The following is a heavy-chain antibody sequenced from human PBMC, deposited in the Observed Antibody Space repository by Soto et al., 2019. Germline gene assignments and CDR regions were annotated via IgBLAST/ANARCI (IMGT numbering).Heavy chain of an antibody. D-gene: IGHD5-12*01. Sequence: QVQLQESGPGLVKPSQTLSLTCTVSGGSISSGDYYWNWIRQRPGKGLEWIGYIYKKGTSYYNPSVKSRVTMALATWRSQFCLVLSSLSAADTGVYVCAAVRGFPVGIVGWYFDCWGQGTLVTVSS. V-gene: IGHV4-31*03. CDR3: AAVRGFPVGIVGWYFDC. CDR1: GGSISSGDYY. J-gene: IGHJ4*02. CDR2: IYKKGTS.